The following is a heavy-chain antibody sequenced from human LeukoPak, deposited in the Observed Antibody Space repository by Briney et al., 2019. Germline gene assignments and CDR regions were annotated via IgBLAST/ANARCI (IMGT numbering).Heavy chain of an antibody. CDR1: GFTFSSYA. J-gene: IGHJ4*02. V-gene: IGHV3-23*01. D-gene: IGHD3-22*01. CDR3: AKKYYYDSSGYCLDY. CDR2: ISGSGGST. Sequence: GGSLRLSCAASGFTFSSYAMSWVRQAPGKGLEWVSAISGSGGSTYYANSVKGRFTISRDNSKNTLYLQMNSLRAEDTAVYYCAKKYYYDSSGYCLDYWGQGTLVTVSS.